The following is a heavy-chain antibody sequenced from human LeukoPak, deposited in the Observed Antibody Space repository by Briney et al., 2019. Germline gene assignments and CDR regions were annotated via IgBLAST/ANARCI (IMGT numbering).Heavy chain of an antibody. CDR3: ARDFGGAIDY. J-gene: IGHJ4*02. CDR1: GFTFSSYA. V-gene: IGHV3-64*01. Sequence: GGSLRLSCAASGFTFSSYAMHWVRQAPGKGLEYVSAISSNGGSTYYANSVKGRFTISRDNSKNTLYLQMGSLRAEDTAVYYCARDFGGAIDYWGQGTLVTVSS. D-gene: IGHD3-3*01. CDR2: ISSNGGST.